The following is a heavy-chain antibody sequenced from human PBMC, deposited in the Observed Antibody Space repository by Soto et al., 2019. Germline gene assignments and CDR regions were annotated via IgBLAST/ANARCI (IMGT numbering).Heavy chain of an antibody. CDR1: GVSIGSHDW. V-gene: IGHV4-4*02. CDR3: ATRDTGRVY. Sequence: QAQLQESGPGLVKPSGTLSLTCAVSGVSIGSHDWWTWVRQPPGKGLEWIGESHQSGNTNYNSSLESRVTISLDKSKNHFSLQLSSVTVADTAVYYCATRDTGRVYWGQGTLVTVSS. D-gene: IGHD5-18*01. CDR2: SHQSGNT. J-gene: IGHJ4*02.